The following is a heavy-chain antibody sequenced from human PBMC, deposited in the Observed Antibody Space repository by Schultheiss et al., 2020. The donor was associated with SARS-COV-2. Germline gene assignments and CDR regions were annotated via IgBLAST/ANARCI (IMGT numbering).Heavy chain of an antibody. V-gene: IGHV3-33*08. Sequence: GESLKISCAASVFTFSSYEMNWVRQASGKGLEWVSVIWYNGRSKYYADSVKGRFTASRDNSKNVVFLEMNSLRAEDTAVYYCARDDYGMDVWGQGTTVTVSS. J-gene: IGHJ6*02. CDR2: IWYNGRSK. CDR1: VFTFSSYE. CDR3: ARDDYGMDV.